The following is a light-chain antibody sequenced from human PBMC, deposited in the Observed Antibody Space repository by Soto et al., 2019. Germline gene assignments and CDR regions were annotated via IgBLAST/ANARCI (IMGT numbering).Light chain of an antibody. CDR1: SGHNTYA. CDR2: LNSDGSH. V-gene: IGLV4-69*01. J-gene: IGLJ3*02. CDR3: QTWGTGIWV. Sequence: QLVLTQSPSASASLGASVRLTCTLSSGHNTYAIAWHQQQPEKGPRYLMKLNSDGSHKRGDGIPDRFSGSSSGAERYLTISSLQSEDEAVYYCQTWGTGIWVFGGGTKLTVL.